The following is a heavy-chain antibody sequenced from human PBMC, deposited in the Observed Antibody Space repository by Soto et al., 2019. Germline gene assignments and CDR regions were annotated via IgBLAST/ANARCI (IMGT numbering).Heavy chain of an antibody. CDR1: GDTFTDYY. Sequence: QVQLMQSGAEVKKPGASVKVSCKASGDTFTDYYIHWVRQAPGQGLEWMGTVNPSGGHTTYAQHLLGRVPMPRDTATSTLYLGLTSLTSDDTAVYYCARGGHVVVVTAALDYWGQGTLVTVSS. V-gene: IGHV1-46*04. D-gene: IGHD2-21*02. CDR2: VNPSGGHT. J-gene: IGHJ4*02. CDR3: ARGGHVVVVTAALDY.